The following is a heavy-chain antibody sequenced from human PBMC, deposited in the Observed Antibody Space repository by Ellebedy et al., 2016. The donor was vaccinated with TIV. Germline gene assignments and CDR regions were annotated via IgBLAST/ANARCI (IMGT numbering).Heavy chain of an antibody. V-gene: IGHV1-69*13. CDR1: RYTFTSYY. D-gene: IGHD3-10*01. Sequence: SVKVSXKASRYTFTSYYMHWVRQAPGQGLEWMGGIIPIFGTANYAQKFQGRVTITADESTSTAYMELSRLRSDDTAVYYCARGRGSGPYYYYGMDVWGQGTTVTVSS. CDR2: IIPIFGTA. CDR3: ARGRGSGPYYYYGMDV. J-gene: IGHJ6*02.